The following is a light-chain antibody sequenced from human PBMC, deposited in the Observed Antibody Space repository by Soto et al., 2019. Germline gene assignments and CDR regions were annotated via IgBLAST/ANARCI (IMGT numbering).Light chain of an antibody. CDR3: QQYSSYFRT. Sequence: DIQMTQSPSTLSASVGDRVTITCRASQSISSWLAWYQQKPGKAPKLLIYKASSLESGVPSRFSGSGSGTEFTLTISSLPPDDFATYYCQQYSSYFRTFGQGTKVEIK. CDR2: KAS. J-gene: IGKJ1*01. V-gene: IGKV1-5*03. CDR1: QSISSW.